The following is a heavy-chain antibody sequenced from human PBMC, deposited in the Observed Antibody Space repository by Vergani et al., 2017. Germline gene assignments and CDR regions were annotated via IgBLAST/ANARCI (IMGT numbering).Heavy chain of an antibody. D-gene: IGHD1-14*01. V-gene: IGHV3-33*01. CDR3: ARDLRLLYNRFDP. CDR2: TWYDGNNK. J-gene: IGHJ5*02. CDR1: GFTFNQYG. Sequence: QVQLVESGGGVVQPGRSLRLSCAASGFTFNQYGMHWVRQAPGKGLEWVAVTWYDGNNKQYADSVKGRFTISRDNSKSTMYLKMNILRDEDTGVYYCARDLRLLYNRFDPWGQGTLVTVSS.